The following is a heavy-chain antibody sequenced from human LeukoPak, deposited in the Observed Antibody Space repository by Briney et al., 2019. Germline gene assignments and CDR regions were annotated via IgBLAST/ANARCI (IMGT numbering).Heavy chain of an antibody. V-gene: IGHV1-46*01. CDR3: ERGAPHHDFWSVYSDPNTLFAY. CDR1: GYTFTSYY. J-gene: IGHJ4*02. Sequence: ASVKVSCKASGYTFTSYYMHWVRQAPGQGLEWMGIINPSGGSTSYAQKFQGRVTMTRDTSTSTVYMELSSLISADTAVCYCERGAPHHDFWSVYSDPNTLFAYWGAGTPCSVSS. D-gene: IGHD3-3*01. CDR2: INPSGGST.